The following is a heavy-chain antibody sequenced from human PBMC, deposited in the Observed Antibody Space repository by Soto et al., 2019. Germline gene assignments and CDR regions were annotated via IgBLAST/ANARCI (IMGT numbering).Heavy chain of an antibody. J-gene: IGHJ4*02. Sequence: EVQLVESGGGLVKPGGSLRLSCAASGFTFSNAWMNWVRQAPGKGLEWVGRIKSKTDGGTTDYAAPVKGRFTISRDDSKKTLYLQMNSLKTEDTAVYYCTTEKWYSSSSYAGYWGQGTLVTVSS. V-gene: IGHV3-15*07. D-gene: IGHD6-6*01. CDR1: GFTFSNAW. CDR3: TTEKWYSSSSYAGY. CDR2: IKSKTDGGTT.